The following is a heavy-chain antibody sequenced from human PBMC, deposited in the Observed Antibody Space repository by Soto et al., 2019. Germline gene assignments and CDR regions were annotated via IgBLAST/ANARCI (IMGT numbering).Heavy chain of an antibody. CDR1: GGSISSSSYY. J-gene: IGHJ5*02. CDR2: INHSGST. V-gene: IGHV4-39*07. D-gene: IGHD3-10*01. Sequence: SETLSLTCTVSGGSISSSSYYWGWIRQPPGKGLEWIGEINHSGSTNYNPSLKSRVTISVDTSKNQFSLKLSSVTAADTAVYYCATSGSGSYSTSYNWFDPWGQGTLVTVSS. CDR3: ATSGSGSYSTSYNWFDP.